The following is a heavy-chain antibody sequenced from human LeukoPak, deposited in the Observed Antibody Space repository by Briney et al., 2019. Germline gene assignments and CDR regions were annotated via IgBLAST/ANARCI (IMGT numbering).Heavy chain of an antibody. CDR2: INSDGSST. V-gene: IGHV3-74*01. Sequence: GGSLRLSCAASGFTFSNYWMHWVRQVPGKGLLWVSLINSDGSSTSYADSVKGRFTISRDNAKSALFLQMNSLRAEDTAVYYCARDRGYVDYWGQGTLVTVSS. J-gene: IGHJ4*02. CDR1: GFTFSNYW. CDR3: ARDRGYVDY.